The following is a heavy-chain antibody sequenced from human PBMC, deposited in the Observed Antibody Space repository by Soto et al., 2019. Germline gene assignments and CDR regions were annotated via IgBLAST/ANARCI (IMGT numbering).Heavy chain of an antibody. Sequence: QVQLVQSGAEVKKPGASVKVSCKASGYTFTSYGISWVRQAPGQGLEWMGWISAYNGNTNYAQKLQGRVTMTTDTSTSTAYMELRSLGSDDTAVYYCARDEPAATRYYYYGMDVWGQGTTVTVSS. CDR3: ARDEPAATRYYYYGMDV. J-gene: IGHJ6*02. V-gene: IGHV1-18*01. D-gene: IGHD2-2*01. CDR1: GYTFTSYG. CDR2: ISAYNGNT.